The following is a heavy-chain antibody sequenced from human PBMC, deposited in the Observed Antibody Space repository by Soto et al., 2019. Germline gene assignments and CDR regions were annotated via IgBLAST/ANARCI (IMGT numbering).Heavy chain of an antibody. D-gene: IGHD5-18*01. J-gene: IGHJ4*02. CDR1: GFTFSRYS. CDR2: ISSGSKTI. Sequence: GGSLRRSCVASGFTFSRYSVNWVRQAPGKGLEWVSYISSGSKTIYYADSVKGRFTVSRDNAKNSQFLQMNSLRDDDTAVYFCSRGYSLEGKSFDYWGRGTLVTVSS. CDR3: SRGYSLEGKSFDY. V-gene: IGHV3-48*02.